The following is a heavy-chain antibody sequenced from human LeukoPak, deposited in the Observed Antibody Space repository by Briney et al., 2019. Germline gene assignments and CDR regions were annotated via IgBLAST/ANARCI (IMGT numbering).Heavy chain of an antibody. J-gene: IGHJ4*02. Sequence: TGGSLRLSCTASGFSFSNSWMSWVRQSPGTGLEWVANINQDGSEKHYVDSVKGRFTISRDNAKNSLYLQMNSLRAEDTAVYYCAKKQLGYFDYWGQGTLVTVSS. CDR1: GFSFSNSW. D-gene: IGHD6-13*01. CDR2: INQDGSEK. CDR3: AKKQLGYFDY. V-gene: IGHV3-7*03.